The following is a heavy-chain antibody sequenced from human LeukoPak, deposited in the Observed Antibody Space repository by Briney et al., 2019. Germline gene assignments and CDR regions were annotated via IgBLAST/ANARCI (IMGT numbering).Heavy chain of an antibody. Sequence: SETLSLTCSVSGASIKNYYLNWIRQPPGKGLEWIGYIYYSGSTNYNPSLKSRVTISVDTSKNQFSLKLGSVTAADTAVYYCARGPPNYYDTDYWGQGTLVTVSS. CDR3: ARGPPNYYDTDY. D-gene: IGHD3-22*01. J-gene: IGHJ4*02. CDR2: IYYSGST. V-gene: IGHV4-59*01. CDR1: GASIKNYY.